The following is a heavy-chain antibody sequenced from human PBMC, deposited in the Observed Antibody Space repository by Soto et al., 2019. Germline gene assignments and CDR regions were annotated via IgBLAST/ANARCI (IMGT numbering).Heavy chain of an antibody. V-gene: IGHV4-39*01. CDR3: ARHTPSHYGHKRFNYYYYMDV. CDR2: IYYSGGT. J-gene: IGHJ6*03. D-gene: IGHD4-17*01. Sequence: QLQLQESGPGLVKPSETLSLTCTVSGGSISSSSYYWGWIRQPPGKGLEWIGSIYYSGGTYYNPSLKSRVTISVDTSKNHFSLKLSSVTAADTAVYYCARHTPSHYGHKRFNYYYYMDVWGKGTTVTVSS. CDR1: GGSISSSSYY.